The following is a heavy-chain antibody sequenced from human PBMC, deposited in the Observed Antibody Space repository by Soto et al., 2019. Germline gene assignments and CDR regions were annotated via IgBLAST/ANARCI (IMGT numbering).Heavy chain of an antibody. CDR3: ARGLLWFGELLSNYYYYGMDA. D-gene: IGHD3-10*01. J-gene: IGHJ6*02. V-gene: IGHV3-53*01. CDR1: GFTVSSNY. Sequence: PGGSLRLSCAASGFTVSSNYMSWVRQAPGKGLEWVSVIYSGGSTYYADSVKGRFTISRDNSKNTLYLQMNSLRAEDTAVYYCARGLLWFGELLSNYYYYGMDAWGQGTTVTVSS. CDR2: IYSGGST.